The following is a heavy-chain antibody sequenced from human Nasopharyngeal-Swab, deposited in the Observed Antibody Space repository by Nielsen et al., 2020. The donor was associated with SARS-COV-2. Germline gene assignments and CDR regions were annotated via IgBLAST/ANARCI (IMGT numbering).Heavy chain of an antibody. Sequence: GESLKISCAASGFTVSSNYMSWVRQAPGKGLEWVSVIYSDGSTYYADSVKGRFTISRDNSKNTLYLQMNSLRAEDTAVYYCARTTVAAAGPYFDYWGQGTLVTVSS. D-gene: IGHD6-13*01. V-gene: IGHV3-66*01. CDR1: GFTVSSNY. CDR2: IYSDGST. CDR3: ARTTVAAAGPYFDY. J-gene: IGHJ4*02.